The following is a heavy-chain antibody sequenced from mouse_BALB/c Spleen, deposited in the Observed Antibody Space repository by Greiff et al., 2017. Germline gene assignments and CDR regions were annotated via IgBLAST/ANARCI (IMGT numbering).Heavy chain of an antibody. CDR3: TLDSSGPAWFAY. D-gene: IGHD3-2*01. V-gene: IGHV14-4*02. Sequence: EVQLKESGAELVRSGASVKLSCTASGFNIKDYYMHWVKQRPEQGLEWIGWIDPENGDTEYAPKFQGKATMTADTSSNTAYLQLSSLTSEDTAVYYCTLDSSGPAWFAYWGQGTLVTVSA. CDR1: GFNIKDYY. J-gene: IGHJ3*01. CDR2: IDPENGDT.